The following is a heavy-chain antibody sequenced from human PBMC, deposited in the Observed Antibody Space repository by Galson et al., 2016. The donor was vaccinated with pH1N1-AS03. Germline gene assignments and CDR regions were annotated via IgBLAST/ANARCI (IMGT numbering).Heavy chain of an antibody. CDR3: ARDHLGAGPAFDY. CDR2: TYYRSRWSN. D-gene: IGHD1-26*01. V-gene: IGHV6-1*01. J-gene: IGHJ4*02. Sequence: CAISGDSVSSHTAAWNWIRQSPSRGLEWLGRTYYRSRWSNDYAVFVTSRITITPDTSKNQFSLQLKFVTPGDTAIYYCARDHLGAGPAFDYWGQGTLVTVSS. CDR1: GDSVSSHTAA.